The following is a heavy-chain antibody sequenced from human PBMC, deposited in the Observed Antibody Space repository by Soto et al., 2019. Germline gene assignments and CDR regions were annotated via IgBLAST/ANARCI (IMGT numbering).Heavy chain of an antibody. Sequence: QVRLVESGGGVVQPGTSLRLSCAASGFTFSDYVIHWVRQAAGKGLEWVASMTYDGATEYYADSVKGRFTMSRDHSKRAPSLQMNSLRTDATAVYECVIVRRSSAVNDALDVWGQGTTVTVSS. D-gene: IGHD6-25*01. CDR2: MTYDGATE. CDR3: VIVRRSSAVNDALDV. J-gene: IGHJ3*01. CDR1: GFTFSDYV. V-gene: IGHV3-30*14.